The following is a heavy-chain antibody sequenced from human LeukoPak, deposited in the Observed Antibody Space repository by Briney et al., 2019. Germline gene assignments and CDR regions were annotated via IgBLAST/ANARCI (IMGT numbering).Heavy chain of an antibody. CDR1: GFTFNSYA. V-gene: IGHV3-23*01. CDR2: IFGSGGSA. J-gene: IGHJ4*02. CDR3: GKTTVGYSSGRYPGWPVDY. Sequence: GGSLSLSCVASGFTFNSYAMYWVRQAPGKGLEWIQGIFGSGGSAHYADSVKGRFTISRDNSKNTVYLQLDSLRVEDTAVYYCGKTTVGYSSGRYPGWPVDYWGQGALVTVSS. D-gene: IGHD2-15*01.